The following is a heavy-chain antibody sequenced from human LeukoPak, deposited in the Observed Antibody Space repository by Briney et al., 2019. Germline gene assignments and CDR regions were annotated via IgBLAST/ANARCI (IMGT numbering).Heavy chain of an antibody. J-gene: IGHJ4*02. CDR2: ISGSGGST. Sequence: QAGGSLRLSCAASGFTFSSYAMSWVRQAQGKGLEWVSTISGSGGSTYYADSVKGRFTISRDNSKNMLYLQMNSLRAEDAAVYYCAKADLRYFDWLSIDYWGQGTLVTVSS. V-gene: IGHV3-23*01. CDR1: GFTFSSYA. CDR3: AKADLRYFDWLSIDY. D-gene: IGHD3-9*01.